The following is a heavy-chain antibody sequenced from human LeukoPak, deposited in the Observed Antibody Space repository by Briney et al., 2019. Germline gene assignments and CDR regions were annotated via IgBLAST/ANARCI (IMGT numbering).Heavy chain of an antibody. CDR2: ISYDGSNK. Sequence: PGGSLRLSCAASGFTFTSYAIHWVRQAPGKGLEWVAVISYDGSNKYYADSVKGRFTISRDNSKNTLYLQMNSLRAEDTAVYYCARDSGYDSANDYWGQGTLVTVSS. CDR3: ARDSGYDSANDY. J-gene: IGHJ4*02. D-gene: IGHD5-12*01. V-gene: IGHV3-30-3*01. CDR1: GFTFTSYA.